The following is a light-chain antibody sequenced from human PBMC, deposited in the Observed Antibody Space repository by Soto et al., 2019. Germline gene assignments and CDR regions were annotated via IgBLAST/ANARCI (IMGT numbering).Light chain of an antibody. CDR1: QTVRNN. V-gene: IGKV3D-15*01. CDR2: DAS. J-gene: IGKJ1*01. Sequence: MTQSPATLSVSPGERATLSCRASQTVRNNLAWYQQRPGQAPRLLIYDASSRATGIPARFSGSGSGTEFTLTINSLQSEDFAVYYCQQYNNWPMWTFGQGTKVDI. CDR3: QQYNNWPMWT.